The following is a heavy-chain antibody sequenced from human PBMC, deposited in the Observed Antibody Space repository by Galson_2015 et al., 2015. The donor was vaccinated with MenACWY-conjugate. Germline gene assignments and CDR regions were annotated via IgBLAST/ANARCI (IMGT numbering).Heavy chain of an antibody. CDR1: EFTLSGYW. CDR2: INSDGSST. V-gene: IGHV3-74*01. J-gene: IGHJ5*02. D-gene: IGHD2-21*02. CDR3: TRGSGGYCRFDP. Sequence: SLRLSCAASEFTLSGYWMHWVRQAPGKGLVWVSRINSDGSSTSYAESVKGRFTISRDNAKNTLYLQMNSLGAEDTAVYYCTRGSGGYCRFDPWGHGTLVTVSS.